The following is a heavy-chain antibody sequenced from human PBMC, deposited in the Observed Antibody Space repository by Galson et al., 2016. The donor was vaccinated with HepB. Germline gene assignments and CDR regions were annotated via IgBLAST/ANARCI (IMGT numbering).Heavy chain of an antibody. V-gene: IGHV1-58*01. Sequence: SVKVSCKASGFTFTNSAVQWVRLARGQRLEWIGWIVAVSGDTNYAQKFQERVTITRDTSTGTAYMELSSLRSDDTAVYYCAACSGDCGRASCFPAFDYWGQGTLVTVSS. CDR3: AACSGDCGRASCFPAFDY. D-gene: IGHD2-2*03. CDR2: IVAVSGDT. CDR1: GFTFTNSA. J-gene: IGHJ4*02.